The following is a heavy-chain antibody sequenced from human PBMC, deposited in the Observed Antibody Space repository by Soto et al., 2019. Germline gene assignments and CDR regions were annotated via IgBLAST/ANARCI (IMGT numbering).Heavy chain of an antibody. J-gene: IGHJ5*02. D-gene: IGHD3-9*01. V-gene: IGHV4-4*07. Sequence: SLTCTVSGGSISSYYWSWIRQPAGKGLEWIGRIYTSGSTNYNPSLKSRVTMSVDTSKNQFSLKLSSVTAADTAVYYCARDTHQDLLRYFDWLEPYKWFDPWGQGTPVTVSS. CDR3: ARDTHQDLLRYFDWLEPYKWFDP. CDR1: GGSISSYY. CDR2: IYTSGST.